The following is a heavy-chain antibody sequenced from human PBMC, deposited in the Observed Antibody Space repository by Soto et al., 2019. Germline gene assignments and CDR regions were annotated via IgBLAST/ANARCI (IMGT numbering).Heavy chain of an antibody. D-gene: IGHD6-6*01. J-gene: IGHJ6*03. Sequence: SETLSLTCTVSGGSISSYYWSWIRQPPGKGLEWIGYIYYSGSTNYNSSLKSRVTISVDTSKNQFSLKLSSVTAADTAVYYCARGDGVAARQNYMDVWGKGTTVTVSS. CDR2: IYYSGST. V-gene: IGHV4-59*01. CDR1: GGSISSYY. CDR3: ARGDGVAARQNYMDV.